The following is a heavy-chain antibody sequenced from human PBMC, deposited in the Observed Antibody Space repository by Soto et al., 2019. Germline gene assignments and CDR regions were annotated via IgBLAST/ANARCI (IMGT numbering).Heavy chain of an antibody. D-gene: IGHD3-9*01. Sequence: SETLSLTCTVSGGSISSSSYYWGWIRQPPGKGLEWIGSIYYSGSTYYNPSLKSRVTISVDTSKTQFSLKLSSVTAADTAVYYCARHGNNYDILTGFTSGLNDGSGSWFDPWGQGTLVTVSS. CDR2: IYYSGST. CDR3: ARHGNNYDILTGFTSGLNDGSGSWFDP. CDR1: GGSISSSSYY. V-gene: IGHV4-39*01. J-gene: IGHJ5*02.